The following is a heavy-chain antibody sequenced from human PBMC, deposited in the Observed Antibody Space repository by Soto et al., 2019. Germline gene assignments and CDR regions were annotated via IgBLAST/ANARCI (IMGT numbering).Heavy chain of an antibody. J-gene: IGHJ4*02. Sequence: APVKVSCKASGYTFINYYMQWVRQAPGQGLEWMGIINPSDATTFYAQKFQGRVTMTRDTSTSTVSMELSSLRSEDTAVYYCARWGRPPRVRGQLDYWGQGTLVTVSS. D-gene: IGHD3-10*01. CDR1: GYTFINYY. CDR2: INPSDATT. CDR3: ARWGRPPRVRGQLDY. V-gene: IGHV1-46*01.